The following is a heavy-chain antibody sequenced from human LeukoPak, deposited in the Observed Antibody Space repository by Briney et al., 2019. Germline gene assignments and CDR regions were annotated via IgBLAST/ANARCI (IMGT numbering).Heavy chain of an antibody. CDR1: GFTFSSYS. CDR2: ISSSGSTI. CDR3: AREGAAAAEDF. V-gene: IGHV3-48*04. J-gene: IGHJ4*02. D-gene: IGHD6-13*01. Sequence: GGSLRLSCAASGFTFSSYSMNWVRQAPGKGLEWVSYISSSGSTIYYADSVKGRFTISRDNAKNSLYLQMNSLRAEDTAVYYCAREGAAAAEDFWGQGTLVTVSS.